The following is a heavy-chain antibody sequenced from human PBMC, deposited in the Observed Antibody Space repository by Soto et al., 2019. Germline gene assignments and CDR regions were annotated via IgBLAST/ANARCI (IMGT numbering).Heavy chain of an antibody. CDR3: ARGEQYSGRIFDY. V-gene: IGHV6-1*01. Sequence: PSQTLSLTWVITGDSVSSNSAGWSWVRQSPSRGLEWLGRTYYRSKWYYEYAVSVRGRITINPDTSKNQYSLQLNSVTPEDTAVYFCARGEQYSGRIFDYWGQGTLVTVS. CDR2: TYYRSKWYY. D-gene: IGHD1-26*01. J-gene: IGHJ4*01. CDR1: GDSVSSNSAG.